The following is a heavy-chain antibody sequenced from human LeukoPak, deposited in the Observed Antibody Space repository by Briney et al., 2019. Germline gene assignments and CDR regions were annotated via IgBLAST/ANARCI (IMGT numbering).Heavy chain of an antibody. Sequence: KTSETLSLTCTVSGGSISSYYWSWLRQPPGKGLEWIGYIYYSGSTNYNPSLKSRVTISVDTSKNQFSLKLSSVTAADTAVYYCARHLPLLRLGEFDYWGQGTLVTVSS. J-gene: IGHJ4*02. V-gene: IGHV4-59*08. D-gene: IGHD3-16*01. CDR1: GGSISSYY. CDR2: IYYSGST. CDR3: ARHLPLLRLGEFDY.